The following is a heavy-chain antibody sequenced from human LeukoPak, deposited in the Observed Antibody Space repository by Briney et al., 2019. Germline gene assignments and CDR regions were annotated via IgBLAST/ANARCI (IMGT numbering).Heavy chain of an antibody. CDR1: GGTFSSYA. V-gene: IGHV1-69*13. J-gene: IGHJ5*02. D-gene: IGHD2-15*01. CDR2: IIPIFGTA. Sequence: ASVKGSCKASGGTFSSYAISWVRQAPGQGLEWMGGIIPIFGTANYAQKCQGRVTITADESTSTAYMELSSLRSEDTAVYYCARSPGDIVVVVAAAGGFDPWGQGTLVTVSS. CDR3: ARSPGDIVVVVAAAGGFDP.